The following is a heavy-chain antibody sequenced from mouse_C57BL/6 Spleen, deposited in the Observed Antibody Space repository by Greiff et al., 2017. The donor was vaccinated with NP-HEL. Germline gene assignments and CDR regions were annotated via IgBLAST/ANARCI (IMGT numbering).Heavy chain of an antibody. Sequence: ESGPGLVKPSQSLSLTCSVTGYSITSGYYWNWIRQFPGNKLEWMGYISYDGSNNYNPSLKNRISITRDTSKNQFFLKLNSVTTEDTATYYCARVPDGYGWWFDVWGTGTTVTVSS. CDR1: GYSITSGYY. J-gene: IGHJ1*03. CDR3: ARVPDGYGWWFDV. V-gene: IGHV3-6*01. CDR2: ISYDGSN. D-gene: IGHD2-3*01.